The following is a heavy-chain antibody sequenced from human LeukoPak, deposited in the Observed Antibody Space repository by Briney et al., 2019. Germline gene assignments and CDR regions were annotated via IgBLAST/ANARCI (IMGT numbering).Heavy chain of an antibody. CDR2: VVPNSGAT. CDR1: GYTFSVYY. CDR3: ARGVLLQGRGAFDI. Sequence: ASVKVSCKASGYTFSVYYIHWLRQAPGQGLEWMGWVVPNSGATNYAQKFRDRVTMTRDTSTDTGYMDLTSLTYDDTAVYYCARGVLLQGRGAFDIWGQGTMVTVSS. J-gene: IGHJ3*02. V-gene: IGHV1-2*02. D-gene: IGHD2-15*01.